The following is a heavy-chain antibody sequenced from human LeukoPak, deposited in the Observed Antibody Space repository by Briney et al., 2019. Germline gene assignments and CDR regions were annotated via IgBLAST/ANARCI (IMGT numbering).Heavy chain of an antibody. CDR1: GGSISSGSYY. D-gene: IGHD1-26*01. CDR3: ARARVAGATTPFDY. Sequence: SETLSLTCTVSGGSISSGSYYWSWIRQPAGKGLEWIGRIYTSGGTNYNPSLKSRVTISVDTSKNQFSLNLSSVTAADTAVYYCARARVAGATTPFDYWGQGTLVTVSS. J-gene: IGHJ4*02. CDR2: IYTSGGT. V-gene: IGHV4-61*02.